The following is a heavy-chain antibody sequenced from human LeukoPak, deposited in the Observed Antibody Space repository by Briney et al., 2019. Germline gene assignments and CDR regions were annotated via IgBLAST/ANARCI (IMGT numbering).Heavy chain of an antibody. CDR2: INQDGSEK. Sequence: PGGALRLSFAGSGFTFSRHWMSGVRQAPGKGLEWVADINQDGSEKYYVDSVKGRFTISRDNAKTSLYLQMNSLRAEDTAVYYCAGAWVIVVVPAAKHFNWFDPWGQGTLVTVSS. CDR3: AGAWVIVVVPAAKHFNWFDP. D-gene: IGHD2-2*01. J-gene: IGHJ5*02. V-gene: IGHV3-7*01. CDR1: GFTFSRHW.